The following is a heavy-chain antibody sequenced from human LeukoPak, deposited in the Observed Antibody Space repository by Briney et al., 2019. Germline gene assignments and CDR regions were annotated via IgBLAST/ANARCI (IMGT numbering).Heavy chain of an antibody. CDR2: IYYSGST. CDR1: GGSISSYY. V-gene: IGHV4-59*01. CDR3: ARVAAPSYYYGSGSYYSFDY. D-gene: IGHD3-10*01. J-gene: IGHJ4*02. Sequence: SQTLSLTCTVSGGSISSYYWSWIRQPPGKGLEWIGYIYYSGSTNYNPSLKSRVTISVDTSKNQFSLKLSSVTAADTAVYYCARVAAPSYYYGSGSYYSFDYWGQGTLVTVSS.